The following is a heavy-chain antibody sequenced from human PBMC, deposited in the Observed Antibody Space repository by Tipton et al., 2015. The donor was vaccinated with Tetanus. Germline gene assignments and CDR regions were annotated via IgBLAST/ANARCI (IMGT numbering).Heavy chain of an antibody. CDR2: IYYTGNT. CDR1: GGSISSFY. CDR3: ARGGIAAAGGGLDY. Sequence: GLVKPSETLSLSCTVSGGSISSFYWSWIRQSPGRGLEWIGHIYYTGNTNYNPSLKSRVTISADTTKNQFSLKLSSVTAADTTVYYCARGGIAAAGGGLDYWGQGTLVTVSS. J-gene: IGHJ4*02. D-gene: IGHD6-13*01. V-gene: IGHV4-59*01.